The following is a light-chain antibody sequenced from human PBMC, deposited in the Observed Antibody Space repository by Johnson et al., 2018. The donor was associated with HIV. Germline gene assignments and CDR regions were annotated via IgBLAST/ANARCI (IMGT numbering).Light chain of an antibody. CDR2: ENN. Sequence: QSVLTQPPSVSAAPGQKVTISCSGRTSTLGNNYVSWYQQLPGTAPKLLIYENNKRPSGIPDRFSGSKSGTSATLGITGLQTGDEADYYCGTGDSSLSVYVFGTGTKVTVL. CDR1: TSTLGNNY. V-gene: IGLV1-51*02. CDR3: GTGDSSLSVYV. J-gene: IGLJ1*01.